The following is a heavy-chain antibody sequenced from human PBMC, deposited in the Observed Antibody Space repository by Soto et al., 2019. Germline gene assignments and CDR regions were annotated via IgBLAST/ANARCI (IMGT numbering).Heavy chain of an antibody. V-gene: IGHV3-21*04. D-gene: IGHD5-12*01. CDR3: ARGSSGYGYDAFDI. J-gene: IGHJ3*02. CDR2: ISSSSSYI. CDR1: GFTFSSYS. Sequence: GGSLRLSCAASGFTFSSYSMNWVRQAPGKGLEWVSSISSSSSYIYYADSVKGRFTISRHNSKNTLYLQMNSLRPEDTAVYYCARGSSGYGYDAFDIWGQGTMVTVS.